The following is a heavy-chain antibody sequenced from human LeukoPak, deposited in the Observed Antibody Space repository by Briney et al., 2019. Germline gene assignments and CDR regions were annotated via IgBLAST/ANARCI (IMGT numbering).Heavy chain of an antibody. CDR3: ARGLSLYYDSSGYEDAFDI. J-gene: IGHJ3*02. V-gene: IGHV3-30*04. CDR2: ISYDGSNK. D-gene: IGHD3-22*01. CDR1: GFTFSSYA. Sequence: PGRSLRLSCAASGFTFSSYAMHWVRQAPGKGLEWVAVISYDGSNKYYADSVKGRFTISRDNSKNTLYLQMNSLRAEDTAVYYCARGLSLYYDSSGYEDAFDIWGQGTMVTVSS.